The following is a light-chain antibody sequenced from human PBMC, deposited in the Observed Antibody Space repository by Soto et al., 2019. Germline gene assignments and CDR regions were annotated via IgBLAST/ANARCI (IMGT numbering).Light chain of an antibody. CDR2: WAS. V-gene: IGKV4-1*01. CDR3: QQYYSPPRT. Sequence: DIVMTKYPDSLAVSLGERATINCKSSQSVLYSSNNKNYLAWYQQKPGQPPKLLIYWASTRESGVPDRFSGSGSGPDFTLNISSLQYEDVAFYYCQQYYSPPRTFGLGTKLEIK. J-gene: IGKJ2*01. CDR1: QSVLYSSNNKNY.